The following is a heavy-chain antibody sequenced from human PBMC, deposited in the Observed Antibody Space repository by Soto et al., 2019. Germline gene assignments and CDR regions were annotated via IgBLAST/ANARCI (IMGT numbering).Heavy chain of an antibody. CDR1: GFSLGTSGVG. CDR2: IYWDDDK. Sequence: QITLKESGPTLVKPTQTLTLTCTFSGFSLGTSGVGVGWIRQPPGKALECLALIYWDDDKRYSPSLKSSLTLTEVTSKCQVVLTMTSMDPVETATYYGARSKGTGSLFDYWGQGTLVTVFS. CDR3: ARSKGTGSLFDY. J-gene: IGHJ4*02. D-gene: IGHD1-1*01. V-gene: IGHV2-5*02.